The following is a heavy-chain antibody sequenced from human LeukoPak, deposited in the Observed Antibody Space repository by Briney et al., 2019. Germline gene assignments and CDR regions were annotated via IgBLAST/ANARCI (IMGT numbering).Heavy chain of an antibody. CDR3: ARAADCSGGSCYLYYYYYYMDV. J-gene: IGHJ6*03. CDR1: GFTFRSYW. CDR2: IKQDGSEK. Sequence: GGSLRLSCVASGFTFRSYWMSWVRQAPGKGLEWVANIKQDGSEKYYVDSVKGRFTISRDNAKSSLYLQMNSLRAEDTAVYYCARAADCSGGSCYLYYYYYYMDVWGKGTTVTVSS. V-gene: IGHV3-7*01. D-gene: IGHD2-15*01.